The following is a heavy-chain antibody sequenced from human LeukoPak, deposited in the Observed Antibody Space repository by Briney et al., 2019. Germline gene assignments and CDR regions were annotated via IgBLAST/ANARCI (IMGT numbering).Heavy chain of an antibody. V-gene: IGHV3-30-3*01. CDR2: ISYDGSNK. CDR3: AKDRFGTHGGCTNGVCSPYYFDY. J-gene: IGHJ4*02. Sequence: PGGSLRLSCAASGFTFSSYAMHWVRQAPGKGLEWVAVISYDGSNKYYADSVKGRFTISRDNSKNTLYLQMNSLRAEDTAVYYCAKDRFGTHGGCTNGVCSPYYFDYWGQGTLVTVSS. D-gene: IGHD2-8*01. CDR1: GFTFSSYA.